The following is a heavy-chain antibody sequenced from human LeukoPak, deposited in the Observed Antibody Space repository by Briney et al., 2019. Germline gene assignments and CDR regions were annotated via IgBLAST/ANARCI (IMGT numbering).Heavy chain of an antibody. CDR1: GFTFSSYG. CDR2: IRDDGSIK. V-gene: IGHV3-30*02. CDR3: AKTTTTLHHYYYYMDV. J-gene: IGHJ6*03. Sequence: GGSLRLSCAASGFTFSSYGMHWVRQAPGKGLEWVAFIRDDGSIKYYADSPKGQFTVSRDNSKNTLYLQMNSLRAEDTAVYYCAKTTTTLHHYYYYMDVWGKGTTVTVSS. D-gene: IGHD1-1*01.